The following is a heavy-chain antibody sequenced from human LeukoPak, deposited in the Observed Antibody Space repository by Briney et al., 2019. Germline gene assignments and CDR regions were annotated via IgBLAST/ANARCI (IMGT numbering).Heavy chain of an antibody. CDR3: ARQLGRLQPLSM. J-gene: IGHJ3*02. Sequence: GESLKTSCKGSGYSFTAYWIGWVRQMPGKGLEWMGIIYPGDSDTRYSPSFQGQVTISVDKSINTAYLEWSSLKASDPAMYYCARQLGRLQPLSMWGQGTMVTVSS. CDR2: IYPGDSDT. V-gene: IGHV5-51*01. D-gene: IGHD5-24*01. CDR1: GYSFTAYW.